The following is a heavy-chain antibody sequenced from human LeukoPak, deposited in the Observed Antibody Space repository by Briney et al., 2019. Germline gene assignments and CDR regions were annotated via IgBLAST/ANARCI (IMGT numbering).Heavy chain of an antibody. CDR1: GYTFTSYG. Sequence: GASVKVSCKASGYTFTSYGISWVRQAPGQGLEWMGWISAYNGNTNYAQKLQGRVTMATDTSTSTAYMELRSLRSDDTAVYYCARQASFWSGYYDAFDIWGQGTMVTVSS. CDR2: ISAYNGNT. CDR3: ARQASFWSGYYDAFDI. D-gene: IGHD3-3*01. J-gene: IGHJ3*02. V-gene: IGHV1-18*01.